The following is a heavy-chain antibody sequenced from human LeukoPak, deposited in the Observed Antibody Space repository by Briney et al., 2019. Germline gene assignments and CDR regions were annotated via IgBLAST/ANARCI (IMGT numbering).Heavy chain of an antibody. J-gene: IGHJ4*02. Sequence: PSETLSLTCTVSGGSISSYYWGWIRQPPGKGLGWIGSIYYSGSTYYNPSLKSRVTISVDTSKNQFSLKLSSVTAADTAVYYCARHFDFWSGYFFDYWGQGTLVTVSS. V-gene: IGHV4-39*01. D-gene: IGHD3-3*01. CDR3: ARHFDFWSGYFFDY. CDR2: IYYSGST. CDR1: GGSISSYY.